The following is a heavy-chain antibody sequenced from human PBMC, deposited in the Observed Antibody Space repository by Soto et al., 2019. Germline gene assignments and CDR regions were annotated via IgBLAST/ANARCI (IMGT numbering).Heavy chain of an antibody. CDR3: AVAAVREIMAQESSGMAV. J-gene: IGHJ6*02. V-gene: IGHV1-69*01. CDR1: GGTLSDYA. CDR2: IMPTVDSA. Sequence: QVQLVQFGAEVKTPGSSVKVSCKASGGTLSDYAISWVRQAPGQGLEWMGGIMPTVDSANYAQNFQGRLTSSADESTSTANLELSSLRSGDTAVYYCAVAAVREIMAQESSGMAVWGQGTTVIVSS. D-gene: IGHD3-10*01.